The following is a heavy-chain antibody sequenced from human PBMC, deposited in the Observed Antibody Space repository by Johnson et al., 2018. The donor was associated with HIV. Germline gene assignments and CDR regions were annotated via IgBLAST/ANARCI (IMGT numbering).Heavy chain of an antibody. CDR1: GFTFSSYA. CDR2: ISYDGSNK. J-gene: IGHJ3*02. CDR3: AREASYYGSANDAFDI. Sequence: QVQLVESGGGVVQPGRSLRLSCAASGFTFSSYAMHWVRQAPGKGLEWVAVISYDGSNKYYADSVKGRFTISRDNSKNTLYLQMNSLRAEDTAVYYCAREASYYGSANDAFDIWGQGTMVTVSS. D-gene: IGHD3-10*01. V-gene: IGHV3-30*14.